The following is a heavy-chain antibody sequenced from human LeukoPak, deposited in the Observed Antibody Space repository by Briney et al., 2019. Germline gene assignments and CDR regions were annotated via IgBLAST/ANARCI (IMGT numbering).Heavy chain of an antibody. Sequence: SETLSLTCAVYGGSFSGYYWSWIRQPPGKGLERIGEINHSGSTNYNPSLKSRVTISVDTSKNQFSLKLSSVTAADTAVYYCARRARIVVVPAASSHYFDYWGQGTLVTVSS. V-gene: IGHV4-34*01. CDR3: ARRARIVVVPAASSHYFDY. D-gene: IGHD2-2*01. CDR2: INHSGST. CDR1: GGSFSGYY. J-gene: IGHJ4*02.